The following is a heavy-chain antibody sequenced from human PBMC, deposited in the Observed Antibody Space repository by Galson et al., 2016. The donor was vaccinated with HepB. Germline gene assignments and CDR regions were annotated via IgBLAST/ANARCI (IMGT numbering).Heavy chain of an antibody. D-gene: IGHD5-12*01. CDR1: GFTFSNYN. V-gene: IGHV3-48*02. J-gene: IGHJ4*02. CDR2: ITIRSSTI. Sequence: SLRLSCAASGFTFSNYNINWVRQAPGKGLEWVSSITIRSSTIYYADSVRGRFTISRNDAKNSLYLQMNSLTDEDTAVYYCAREEYTSGSFDYWGQGTLVTVSS. CDR3: AREEYTSGSFDY.